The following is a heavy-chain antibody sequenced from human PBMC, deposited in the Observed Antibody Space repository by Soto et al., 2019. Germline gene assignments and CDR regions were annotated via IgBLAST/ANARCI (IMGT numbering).Heavy chain of an antibody. Sequence: QVQLVQSGAEVKKPGSSVKVSCKASGDTFSSYAISWVRQAPGQGLEWMGGIIPIFGTANYAQKFQGRVTITADESTSTAYMELSSLRSEDTAVYYCARKGYSYGYEGVDYWGQGTLVTVSS. V-gene: IGHV1-69*12. CDR1: GDTFSSYA. CDR3: ARKGYSYGYEGVDY. J-gene: IGHJ4*02. D-gene: IGHD5-18*01. CDR2: IIPIFGTA.